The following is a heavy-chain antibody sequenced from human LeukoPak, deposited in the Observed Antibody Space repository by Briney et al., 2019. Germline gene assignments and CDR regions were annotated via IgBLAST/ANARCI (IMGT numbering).Heavy chain of an antibody. J-gene: IGHJ4*02. CDR2: INHSGST. CDR1: GGSFSGYY. CDR3: ARGRGAVAASHFDY. V-gene: IGHV4-34*01. Sequence: MTSETLSLTCAGYGGSFSGYYWSWIRQPPGKGLEWIGEINHSGSTNYNPSLKSRVTISVDTSKNQFSLKLSSVTAADTAVYYCARGRGAVAASHFDYWGQGTLVTVSS. D-gene: IGHD2-15*01.